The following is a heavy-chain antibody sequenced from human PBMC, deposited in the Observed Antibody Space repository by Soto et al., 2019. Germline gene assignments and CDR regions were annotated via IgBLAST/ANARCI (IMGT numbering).Heavy chain of an antibody. CDR3: ARTRPFGYSNSWTHDVFDI. V-gene: IGHV3-21*01. D-gene: IGHD6-13*01. CDR2: ISSSSSYI. Sequence: GGSLRLACAASGFTFSSYSMNWVRQAPGKGLEWVSSISSSSSYIYYADSVKGRFTISRDNAKNSLYLQMNSLRAEDTAVYYCARTRPFGYSNSWTHDVFDIWGQRTMVTGSS. J-gene: IGHJ3*02. CDR1: GFTFSSYS.